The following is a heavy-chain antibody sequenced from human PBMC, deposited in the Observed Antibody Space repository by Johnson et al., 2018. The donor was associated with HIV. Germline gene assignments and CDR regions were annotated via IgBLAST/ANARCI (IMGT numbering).Heavy chain of an antibody. J-gene: IGHJ3*02. CDR2: ISYDGNNK. CDR3: AKVGATVITPRGEAFDI. V-gene: IGHV3-30*18. Sequence: QVQLVESGGGVVQPGRSLRLSCVASGFPFSSYGMHWVRQAPGKGLEWVAVISYDGNNKYYADSVTGRVTISRDNSKNTLYLQMNSLRAEDTAVYYCAKVGATVITPRGEAFDIWGQGTMVTVSS. D-gene: IGHD4-23*01. CDR1: GFPFSSYG.